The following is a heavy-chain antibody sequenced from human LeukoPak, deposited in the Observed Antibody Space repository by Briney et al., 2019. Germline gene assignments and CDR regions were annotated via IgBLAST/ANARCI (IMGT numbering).Heavy chain of an antibody. J-gene: IGHJ5*02. D-gene: IGHD3-22*01. CDR3: ARGGGGSSGYYSDNWFDP. V-gene: IGHV1-2*02. CDR2: INPNSGGT. Sequence: ASVKVSCKASGYTFTGYYMHWVRQAPGQGLEWMGWINPNSGGTNYAQKFQGRVTMTRDTSISTAYMGLSRLRSDDTAVYYCARGGGGSSGYYSDNWFDPWGQGTLVTVSS. CDR1: GYTFTGYY.